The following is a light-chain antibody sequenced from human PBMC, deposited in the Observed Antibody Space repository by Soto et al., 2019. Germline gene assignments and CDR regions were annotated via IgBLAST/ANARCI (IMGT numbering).Light chain of an antibody. J-gene: IGLJ2*01. CDR2: RDR. CDR3: QVWDSSSEVV. CDR1: NIGSEN. Sequence: SYELTQPLSVSVALGQTARITCGGNNIGSENVNWYQQKPGQAPVLVIYRDRNRPSGIPERFSGSNSRNTATLTINRAQAGDEADYYCQVWDSSSEVVFGGGTKVTVL. V-gene: IGLV3-9*01.